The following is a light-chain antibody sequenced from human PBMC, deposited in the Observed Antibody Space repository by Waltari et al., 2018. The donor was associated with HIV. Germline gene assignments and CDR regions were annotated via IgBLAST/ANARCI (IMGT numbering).Light chain of an antibody. Sequence: LTQPPSMSTVSGQNATVTCTGDHNNVDHNGAACVQHPQGHPPKLLSPRNNNRPSGFSERFSASRAGHTTFLTISGLQSEDEADYFCLAWDSNLGGWVFGGGTHLTV. J-gene: IGLJ3*02. V-gene: IGLV10-54*04. CDR3: LAWDSNLGGWV. CDR1: HNNVDHNG. CDR2: RNN.